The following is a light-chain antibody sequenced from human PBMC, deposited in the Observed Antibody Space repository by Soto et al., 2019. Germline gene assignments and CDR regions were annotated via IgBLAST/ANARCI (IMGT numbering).Light chain of an antibody. CDR2: EVS. Sequence: QSALTQPPSASGSPGQSVTISCTGTSSDVGGYNYVSWYQQHPGKAPKLMIYEVSKRPSGVPDRFSGSKSGNTASLTVSGLQAEDEAYYYRSSYAGSNNLVFGGGTKLTVL. CDR1: SSDVGGYNY. V-gene: IGLV2-8*01. J-gene: IGLJ2*01. CDR3: SSYAGSNNLV.